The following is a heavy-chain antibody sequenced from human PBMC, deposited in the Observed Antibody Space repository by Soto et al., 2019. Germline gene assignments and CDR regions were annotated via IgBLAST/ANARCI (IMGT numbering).Heavy chain of an antibody. V-gene: IGHV4-39*01. J-gene: IGHJ6*02. CDR2: IYYSGST. CDR3: ARDTAMVRYYYYGMDV. Sequence: QLQLQESGPGLVKPSETLSLTCTVSGGSISSSSYYWGWIRQPPGKGLEWIGSIYYSGSTYYNPSLKSRVTISVDTSKNPFALRLSSVTAAYTAVYYCARDTAMVRYYYYGMDVWGQGTTVTVSS. D-gene: IGHD5-18*01. CDR1: GGSISSSSYY.